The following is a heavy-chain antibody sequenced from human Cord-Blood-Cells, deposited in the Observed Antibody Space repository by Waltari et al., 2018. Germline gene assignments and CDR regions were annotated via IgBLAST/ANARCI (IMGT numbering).Heavy chain of an antibody. CDR3: AREGVMTTTPFDY. V-gene: IGHV4-38-2*02. CDR1: GYSISSGYY. CDR2: IYHSGST. Sequence: QVQLQESGPGLVKPSETLSLTCAVSGYSISSGYYWGWIRQPPGKGLEWIGSIYHSGSTYYTPSLKSRVTISVDPSKTQFSLKLSSVTAADTAVYYWAREGVMTTTPFDYWGQGTLVTVSS. J-gene: IGHJ4*02. D-gene: IGHD4-17*01.